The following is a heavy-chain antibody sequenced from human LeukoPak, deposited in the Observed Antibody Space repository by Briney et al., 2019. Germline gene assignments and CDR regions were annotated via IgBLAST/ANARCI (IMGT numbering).Heavy chain of an antibody. J-gene: IGHJ5*02. CDR2: IIPILGIA. CDR1: GGTFSSYA. Sequence: ASVKVSCKASGGTFSSYAISWVRQAPGQGLEWMGRIIPILGIANYAQKFQGRVTITADKSTSTAYMELSSLRSEDTAVYYCARDLGYCSGGSCPWGQGTLVTVFS. CDR3: ARDLGYCSGGSCP. D-gene: IGHD2-15*01. V-gene: IGHV1-69*04.